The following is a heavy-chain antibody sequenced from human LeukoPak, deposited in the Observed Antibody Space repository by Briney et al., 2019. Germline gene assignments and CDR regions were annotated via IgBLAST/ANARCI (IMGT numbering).Heavy chain of an antibody. J-gene: IGHJ4*02. CDR3: ARDHHTLDYDYVWGSYRYEYYFDY. V-gene: IGHV3-30-3*01. D-gene: IGHD3-16*02. CDR1: GFTFSSYA. Sequence: SGGSLRLSCAASGFTFSSYAMHWVRQAPGKGLEWVAVISYDGSNKYYADSVKGRFTISRDNSKNTLYLQMNSLRAEDTAVYYCARDHHTLDYDYVWGSYRYEYYFDYWGQGTLVTVSS. CDR2: ISYDGSNK.